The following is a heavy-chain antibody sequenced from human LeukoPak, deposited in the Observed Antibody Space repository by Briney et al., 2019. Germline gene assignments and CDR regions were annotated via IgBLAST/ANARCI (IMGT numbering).Heavy chain of an antibody. J-gene: IGHJ3*02. Sequence: GESLKISCKGAGYSFTSYWIGGVRQMPGKGLEWMGIIYPGDSDTRYSPSFQGQVNISADKSISTAYLQWSSLKASDTAMYYCARMKTMIFTLGVFDIWGQGTMVTVSS. CDR1: GYSFTSYW. V-gene: IGHV5-51*01. CDR3: ARMKTMIFTLGVFDI. CDR2: IYPGDSDT. D-gene: IGHD3-22*01.